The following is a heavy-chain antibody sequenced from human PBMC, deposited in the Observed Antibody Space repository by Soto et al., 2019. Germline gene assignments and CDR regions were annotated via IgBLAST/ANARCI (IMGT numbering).Heavy chain of an antibody. CDR3: AAYSGYVNWFDP. CDR1: GGSISSINNHFSNHY. J-gene: IGHJ5*02. CDR2: ISNSGCT. Sequence: SETLSLTCTVSGGSISSINNHFSNHYCSWIRLSPGKGLEWIGYISNSGCTHYNPSLKSRVTISVDTSKNQFSLKLSSVTAADTAVYYCAAYSGYVNWFDPWGQGTLVTVSS. D-gene: IGHD5-12*01. V-gene: IGHV4-61*05.